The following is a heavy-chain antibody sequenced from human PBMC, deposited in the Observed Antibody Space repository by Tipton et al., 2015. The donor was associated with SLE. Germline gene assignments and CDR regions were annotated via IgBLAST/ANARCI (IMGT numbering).Heavy chain of an antibody. Sequence: SLRLSCAASGFTFSSYAMSWVRQAPGKGLEWVSVIYSGSSTYYADSVKGRFTISRDNSKNTLYLQMNSLRAEDTAVYYCAKGGRYSSGWGAFDYWGQGTLVTVSS. J-gene: IGHJ4*02. CDR2: IYSGSST. D-gene: IGHD6-19*01. V-gene: IGHV3-23*03. CDR1: GFTFSSYA. CDR3: AKGGRYSSGWGAFDY.